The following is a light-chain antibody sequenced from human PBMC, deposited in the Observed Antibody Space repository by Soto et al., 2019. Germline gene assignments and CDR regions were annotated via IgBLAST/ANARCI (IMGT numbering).Light chain of an antibody. J-gene: IGLJ1*01. CDR3: SSYTSSNTPYV. Sequence: QSVLTQPASVSGSPGQSITISCTGSSCDVGAYHFVSWYQHHPGRAPKLILYEATARPSGVSSRFSGSKSGNTASLTISGLQADDEANYYCSSYTSSNTPYVFGTGTKVTVL. V-gene: IGLV2-14*01. CDR2: EAT. CDR1: SCDVGAYHF.